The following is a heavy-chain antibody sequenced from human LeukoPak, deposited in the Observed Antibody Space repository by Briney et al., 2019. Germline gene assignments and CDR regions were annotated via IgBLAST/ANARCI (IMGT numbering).Heavy chain of an antibody. CDR1: GFTFGSYA. V-gene: IGHV3-21*01. J-gene: IGHJ4*02. D-gene: IGHD3-10*01. Sequence: NTGGSLRLSCAASGFTFGSYAMNWVRQAPGKGLEWVSSISSSGSYIYYADSVKGRFTISRDNAKKSLYLQMNSLRAEDTAVYYCATGIRGVMSHFDYWGQGTLVTVSS. CDR3: ATGIRGVMSHFDY. CDR2: ISSSGSYI.